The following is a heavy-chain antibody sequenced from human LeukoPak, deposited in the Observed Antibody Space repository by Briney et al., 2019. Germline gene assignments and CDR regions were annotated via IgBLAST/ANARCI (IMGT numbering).Heavy chain of an antibody. CDR3: ARTYCSTTSCYADS. CDR1: GGSISSGEYY. CDR2: IYYSGST. V-gene: IGHV4-30-4*08. Sequence: SETLSLTCTVSGGSISSGEYYWTWIRQPPGKGLEWIWYIYYSGSTYFNPSLKSRVTISLDTSKNQFFLKLTSVTAADTAVYYCARTYCSTTSCYADSWGQGTLVTVSS. J-gene: IGHJ4*02. D-gene: IGHD2-2*01.